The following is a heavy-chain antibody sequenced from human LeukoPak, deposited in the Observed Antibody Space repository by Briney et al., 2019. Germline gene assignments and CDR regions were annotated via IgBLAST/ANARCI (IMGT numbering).Heavy chain of an antibody. CDR3: ARVTGYTFDGSRNYWSDAFEM. CDR2: INSDGSST. CDR1: GFSLRRYW. J-gene: IGHJ3*02. D-gene: IGHD3-10*01. Sequence: GGSLRLSCAASGFSLRRYWMHWVRQAPGKGLVWVSRINSDGSSTTYADSVRGRFSVSRDNAKNTLSLQMNSLRAEDTAVYYCARVTGYTFDGSRNYWSDAFEMWGQGTMVTVSS. V-gene: IGHV3-74*03.